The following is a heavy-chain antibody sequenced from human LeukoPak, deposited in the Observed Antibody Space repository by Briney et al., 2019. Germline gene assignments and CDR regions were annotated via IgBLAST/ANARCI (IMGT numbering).Heavy chain of an antibody. CDR2: IYTSGST. V-gene: IGHV4-4*07. D-gene: IGHD3-3*01. J-gene: IGHJ6*02. Sequence: PSETLSLTCTVSGGSISSYYWSWFRQPAGKGLEWIGRIYTSGSTNYNPSLKSRVTMSVDTSKNQFSLKLSSVTAADTAVYYCARDVHYDFWSGVTYGMDVWGQGTTVTVSS. CDR3: ARDVHYDFWSGVTYGMDV. CDR1: GGSISSYY.